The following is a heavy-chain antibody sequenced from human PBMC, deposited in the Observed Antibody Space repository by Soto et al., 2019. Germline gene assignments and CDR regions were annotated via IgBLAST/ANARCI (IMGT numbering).Heavy chain of an antibody. V-gene: IGHV3-49*03. Sequence: GGSLRLSCTASGFTFGDYAMSWFRQAPGKGLEWVGFIRSKAYGGTTEYAASVKGRFTISRDDSKSIAYLQMNSLKTEDTAVYYCTREGLYCSGGSCYSVAAFDIWGQGTMVTVSS. D-gene: IGHD2-15*01. CDR1: GFTFGDYA. J-gene: IGHJ3*02. CDR3: TREGLYCSGGSCYSVAAFDI. CDR2: IRSKAYGGTT.